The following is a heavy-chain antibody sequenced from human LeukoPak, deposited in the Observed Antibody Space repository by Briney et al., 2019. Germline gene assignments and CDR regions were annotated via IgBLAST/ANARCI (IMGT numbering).Heavy chain of an antibody. CDR1: AFTFSSYA. D-gene: IGHD3-10*01. CDR2: ISGSGGST. J-gene: IGHJ4*02. Sequence: PGGSLRLSCAASAFTFSSYAMSWVRQAPGKGLEWVSAISGSGGSTYYADSVKDRFTISRDNSKNTLYLQMNSLRADDTALYYCAKGSQWELLMGVFDYWGQGTLVTVSS. V-gene: IGHV3-23*01. CDR3: AKGSQWELLMGVFDY.